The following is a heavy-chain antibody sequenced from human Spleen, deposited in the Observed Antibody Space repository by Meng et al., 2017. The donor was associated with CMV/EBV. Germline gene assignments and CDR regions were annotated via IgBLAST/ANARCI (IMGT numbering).Heavy chain of an antibody. CDR1: GGDLSGDY. J-gene: IGHJ4*02. CDR3: ARGRTDFDS. D-gene: IGHD1-1*01. Sequence: QVQLQQWCAGLLKPSETLSLTGAGYGGDLSGDYGSGMRQPPGKGLEWIGEINHSGSTNYNPSLKSRVTISVDTSKNQFALKLSSVTAADTAVYYCARGRTDFDSWGQGSLVTVSS. V-gene: IGHV4-34*01. CDR2: INHSGST.